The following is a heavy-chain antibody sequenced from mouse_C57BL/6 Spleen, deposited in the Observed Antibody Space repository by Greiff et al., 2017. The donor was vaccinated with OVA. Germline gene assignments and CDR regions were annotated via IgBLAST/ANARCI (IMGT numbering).Heavy chain of an antibody. CDR1: GYTFTSYW. J-gene: IGHJ2*01. V-gene: IGHV1-53*01. D-gene: IGHD4-1*01. Sequence: QVQLKQPGTDLVKPGASVTLSCKASGYTFTSYWMHWVKQRPGQGLEWIGNINPSNGGTNYNEKFKSKATLTVDKSSSTAYMQLSSLTSEDSAVYYCARGLPNWEGYLDYWGQGTTLTVSS. CDR3: ARGLPNWEGYLDY. CDR2: INPSNGGT.